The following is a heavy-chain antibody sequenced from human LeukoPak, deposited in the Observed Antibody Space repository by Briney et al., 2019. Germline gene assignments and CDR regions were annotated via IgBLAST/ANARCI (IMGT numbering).Heavy chain of an antibody. CDR2: INPNSGGT. D-gene: IGHD4-17*01. Sequence: ASVKVSCKASGYTFTGYYMHWVRQAPGQGLEWMGWINPNSGGTNYAQKFQGRVTITADKSTSTAYMELSSLRSEDTAVYYCARVPSDGESLDYWGQGTLVTVSS. CDR1: GYTFTGYY. J-gene: IGHJ4*02. V-gene: IGHV1-2*02. CDR3: ARVPSDGESLDY.